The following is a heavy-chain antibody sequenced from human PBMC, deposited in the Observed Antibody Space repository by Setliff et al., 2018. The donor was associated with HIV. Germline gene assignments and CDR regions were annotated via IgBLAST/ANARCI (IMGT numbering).Heavy chain of an antibody. D-gene: IGHD3-10*01. CDR2: IIPALGEP. Sequence: GASVKVSCKTSGDNFHSNAINWVRQAPGQGLEWMGSIIPALGEPHYAKRFQGRLTITTDESTTTGYMELNSLTSEDTAVYWCASGKGVGGVIITGGLDVWGKGTTVTVSS. CDR3: ASGKGVGGVIITGGLDV. V-gene: IGHV1-69*11. CDR1: GDNFHSNA. J-gene: IGHJ6*04.